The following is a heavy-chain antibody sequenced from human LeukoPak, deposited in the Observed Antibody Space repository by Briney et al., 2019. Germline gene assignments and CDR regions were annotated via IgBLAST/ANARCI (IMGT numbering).Heavy chain of an antibody. CDR2: ISFDGTNK. D-gene: IGHD2-2*01. CDR1: GFTFSNSA. J-gene: IGHJ4*02. CDR3: AAGSSVDCSRTSCPPTDY. V-gene: IGHV3-30-3*01. Sequence: GGSLRLSCAASGFTFSNSAMHWVRQAPRKGLEWVAIISFDGTNKYYADSVKGRFTISRDNSKNTVYVQMSSLRGDDSGVYYCAAGSSVDCSRTSCPPTDYWGQGTLVTVSS.